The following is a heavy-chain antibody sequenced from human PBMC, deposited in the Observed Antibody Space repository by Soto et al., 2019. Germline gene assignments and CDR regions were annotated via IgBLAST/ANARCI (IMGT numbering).Heavy chain of an antibody. CDR2: ISSSSSLI. Sequence: EVQLVESGGGLVQPGGSLRLSCVASGFTFSSYSMNWVRQAPGKGLEWISYISSSSSLIFEADSVKGRFTISRDNAKNSLYLQMNSLRIEDTGIYYCARVAETSQSYCGQGTLVTVSS. CDR1: GFTFSSYS. CDR3: ARVAETSQSY. V-gene: IGHV3-48*01. J-gene: IGHJ4*02.